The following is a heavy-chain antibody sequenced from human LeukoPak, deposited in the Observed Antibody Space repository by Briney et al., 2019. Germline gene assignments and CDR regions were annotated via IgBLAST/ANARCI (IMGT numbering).Heavy chain of an antibody. J-gene: IGHJ4*02. V-gene: IGHV3-11*01. Sequence: GGSLRLSCAASGFTFSDYYMSWIRQAPGKGLEWASYISSSGSTIYYADSVKGRFTIPRDNAKNSLYLQMNSLRAEDTAVYYCARESYDSSGYYQNFDYWGQGTLVTVSS. D-gene: IGHD3-22*01. CDR2: ISSSGSTI. CDR3: ARESYDSSGYYQNFDY. CDR1: GFTFSDYY.